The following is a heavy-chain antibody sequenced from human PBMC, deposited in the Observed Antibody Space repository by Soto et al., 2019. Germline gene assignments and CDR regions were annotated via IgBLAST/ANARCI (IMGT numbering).Heavy chain of an antibody. Sequence: QVQLQESGPGLVKPSGTLSLTCTVSGGSMNSSNWWSWVRQPPGKGLEWIGEIHHSGSTNYNPSLKGRATISEDMSKNVSPLKLPSVTAADRAVYYCERDRCVPGVVFDIGGEGKMVTV. V-gene: IGHV4-4*02. CDR2: IHHSGST. J-gene: IGHJ3*02. D-gene: IGHD3-10*02. CDR1: GGSMNSSNW. CDR3: ERDRCVPGVVFDI.